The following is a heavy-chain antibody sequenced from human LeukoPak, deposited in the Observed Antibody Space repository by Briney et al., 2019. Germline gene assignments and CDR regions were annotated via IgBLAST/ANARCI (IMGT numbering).Heavy chain of an antibody. J-gene: IGHJ3*01. CDR1: GFTFSGYG. V-gene: IGHV3-30*02. CDR3: EKDQIVLVPAVN. Sequence: PGGSLRLSCAASGFTFSGYGMHWVRQAPGKGGEGVEFIRYDGSSKYYAEFVRRRFTISRDNSKNTVYLQMNSLRVEDTAVYYCEKDQIVLVPAVNWGQGTMVTVSS. CDR2: IRYDGSSK. D-gene: IGHD2-2*01.